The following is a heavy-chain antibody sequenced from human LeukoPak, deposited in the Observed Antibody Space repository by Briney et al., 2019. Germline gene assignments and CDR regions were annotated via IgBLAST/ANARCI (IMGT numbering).Heavy chain of an antibody. D-gene: IGHD5-24*01. CDR2: FDPEDGEA. Sequence: ASVKVSCKVSGYTLTELSIHWVRQAPGKGLEWMGGFDPEDGEAVYAQKFQGRVTMTEDTSTDTAYMELSRLRSDDTAVYYCARGGDMATIWFYFDYWGQGALVTVSS. V-gene: IGHV1-24*01. J-gene: IGHJ4*02. CDR3: ARGGDMATIWFYFDY. CDR1: GYTLTELS.